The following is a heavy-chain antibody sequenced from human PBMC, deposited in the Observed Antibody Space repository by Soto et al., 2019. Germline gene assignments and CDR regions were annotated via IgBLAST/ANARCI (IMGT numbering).Heavy chain of an antibody. CDR2: INYSGLYM. D-gene: IGHD3-22*01. Sequence: DVQLVESGGGLVEPGGSLRLSCGASGFSFSSSDMTWVRQAPGRGLEYVSSINYSGLYMFYAEPAKGRFTISRNNAKKIVYLWINGLRAEDTAVYCCPRKSNSDISGYHNCDHWGQGNLVTVSS. CDR3: PRKSNSDISGYHNCDH. V-gene: IGHV3-21*01. CDR1: GFSFSSSD. J-gene: IGHJ4*02.